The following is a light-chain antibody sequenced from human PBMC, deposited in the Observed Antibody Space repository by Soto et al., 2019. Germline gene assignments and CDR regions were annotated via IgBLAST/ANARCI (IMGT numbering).Light chain of an antibody. J-gene: IGLJ1*01. CDR1: SSDGADYKE. Sequence: QSALTQPASVSGSPGQSITISCTAPSSDGADYKEVSWYQQHPGNAPKLMIYEVTYRPSGVSNRFSGSKSGNTASLTSSGLQAEDEAEYYCSSYTTSSTVFGTGTKRTV. V-gene: IGLV2-14*01. CDR2: EVT. CDR3: SSYTTSSTV.